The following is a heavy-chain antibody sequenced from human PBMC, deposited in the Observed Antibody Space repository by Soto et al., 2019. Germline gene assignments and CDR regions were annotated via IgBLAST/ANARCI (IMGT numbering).Heavy chain of an antibody. Sequence: WRPLRHSSAASGFTFINPLINRVRQAPRKGLEWVGRIKSKTNGGTTDYAAPVKGRFAISRDDSKNMVYLQMNSLKTEDTGIYYFTTDSYSTMIVVRLDYWGHGTLVTVSP. J-gene: IGHJ4*01. V-gene: IGHV3-15*07. CDR2: IKSKTNGGTT. D-gene: IGHD3-22*01. CDR3: TTDSYSTMIVVRLDY. CDR1: GFTFINPL.